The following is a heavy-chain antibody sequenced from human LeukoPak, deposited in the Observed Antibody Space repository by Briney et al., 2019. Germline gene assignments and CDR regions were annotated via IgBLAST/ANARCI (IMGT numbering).Heavy chain of an antibody. J-gene: IGHJ6*02. V-gene: IGHV3-21*01. CDR2: ISSSATYT. D-gene: IGHD3/OR15-3a*01. Sequence: GGSLRLSCAASGFTLSTYSMNWVRQAPGKGLEWVSSISSSATYTYYADSVKGRFTISRDNTKNSLYLQMNSLRAEDTAVYYCARGGVGLVIIPGWEYDYYGLDVWGQGTTVTVSS. CDR3: ARGGVGLVIIPGWEYDYYGLDV. CDR1: GFTLSTYS.